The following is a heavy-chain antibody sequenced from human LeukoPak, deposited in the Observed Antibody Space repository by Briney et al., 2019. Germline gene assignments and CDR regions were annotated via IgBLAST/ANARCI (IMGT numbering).Heavy chain of an antibody. Sequence: GGSLRLSCAASGFTFSSYGMHWVRPAPGKGLEWVAVISYDGSNKYYADSVKGRFTISRDNSKNTLYLQMNSLRAEDTAVYYCAKDRGNRGRGYSYGYGYWGQGTLVTVSS. D-gene: IGHD5-18*01. J-gene: IGHJ4*02. CDR3: AKDRGNRGRGYSYGYGY. CDR2: ISYDGSNK. CDR1: GFTFSSYG. V-gene: IGHV3-30*18.